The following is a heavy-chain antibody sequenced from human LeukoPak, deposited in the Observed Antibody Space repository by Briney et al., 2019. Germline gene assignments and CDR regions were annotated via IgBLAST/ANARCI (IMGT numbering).Heavy chain of an antibody. CDR1: GFTFSSYA. J-gene: IGHJ4*02. CDR2: ISWNSGSI. V-gene: IGHV3-9*01. Sequence: GGSLRLSCAASGFTFSSYAMSWVRQAPGKGLEWVSGISWNSGSIGYADSVKGRFTISRDNAKNSLYLQMNSLRAEDTALYYCAKEDRDSSGYLRNWGQGTLVTVSS. D-gene: IGHD3-22*01. CDR3: AKEDRDSSGYLRN.